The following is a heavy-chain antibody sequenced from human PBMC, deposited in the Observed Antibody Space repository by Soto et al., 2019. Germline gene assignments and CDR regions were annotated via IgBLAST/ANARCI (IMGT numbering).Heavy chain of an antibody. V-gene: IGHV4-39*01. D-gene: IGHD3-3*01. CDR1: GGSISSSNYY. Sequence: SETLSLTCTVSGGSISSSNYYWGWIRQPPGKGLEWIGSIYYSGSTYYSPSLKSRVTISVGTSKNQFSLKLSSVTAADTAVYYCARQMYYDFWSGYYTGLRWFDPWGQGTLVTVSS. J-gene: IGHJ5*02. CDR2: IYYSGST. CDR3: ARQMYYDFWSGYYTGLRWFDP.